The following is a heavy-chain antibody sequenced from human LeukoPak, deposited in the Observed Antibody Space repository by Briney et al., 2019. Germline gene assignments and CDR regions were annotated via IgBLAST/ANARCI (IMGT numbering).Heavy chain of an antibody. Sequence: SETLSLTCTVSGGSISSGGYYWSWIRQHPGKGLEWIGYIYYSGSTYYNPSLKSRVTISVDTSKNQFSLKLSSVTAADTAVYYCARSFDYGGNHFDYWGQGALVTVSS. D-gene: IGHD4-23*01. J-gene: IGHJ4*02. CDR1: GGSISSGGYY. CDR2: IYYSGST. CDR3: ARSFDYGGNHFDY. V-gene: IGHV4-31*03.